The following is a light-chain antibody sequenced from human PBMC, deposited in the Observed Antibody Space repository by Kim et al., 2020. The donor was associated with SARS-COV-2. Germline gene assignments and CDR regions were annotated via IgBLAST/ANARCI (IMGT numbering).Light chain of an antibody. Sequence: DIQMTQSPSSLSASVGDRVTITCRTSQSIRSHLNWYHQKPGRAPKLLIYAASTLQGGVPSRFSGSGSETDFTLTISSLQPDDFARYCCHQIYIPPSTFGPGTKVDI. J-gene: IGKJ3*01. CDR2: AAS. CDR3: HQIYIPPST. CDR1: QSIRSH. V-gene: IGKV1-39*01.